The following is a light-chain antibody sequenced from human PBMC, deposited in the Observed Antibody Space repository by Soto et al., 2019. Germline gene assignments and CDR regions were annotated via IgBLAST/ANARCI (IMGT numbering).Light chain of an antibody. CDR1: SSDVGGYNY. Sequence: QSALTQPRSVSGSPGQSVPISCTGTSSDVGGYNYVSWYQQHPGKAPKLMIYDVSKRPSGVPDRFSGSKSGNTASLTISGLQAEDEADYYCCSYAGSYTYVFGTGTTVTVL. V-gene: IGLV2-11*01. CDR3: CSYAGSYTYV. J-gene: IGLJ1*01. CDR2: DVS.